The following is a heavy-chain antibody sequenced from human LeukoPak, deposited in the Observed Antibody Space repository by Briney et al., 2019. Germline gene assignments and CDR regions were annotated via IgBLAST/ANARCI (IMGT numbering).Heavy chain of an antibody. V-gene: IGHV7-4-1*02. Sequence: ASVKVSCKASGCTFTSYTINWVRHAPGQGLEWMGWINTNTGNPTYARGVTGRFVFSSDTSVNTTYLLISDLRAEDTAVFYCARDGYSGSYLFDFWGQGTLVTVSS. J-gene: IGHJ4*02. CDR1: GCTFTSYT. D-gene: IGHD1-26*01. CDR2: INTNTGNP. CDR3: ARDGYSGSYLFDF.